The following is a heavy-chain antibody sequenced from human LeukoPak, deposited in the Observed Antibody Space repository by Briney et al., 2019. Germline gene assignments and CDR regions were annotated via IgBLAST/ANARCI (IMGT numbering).Heavy chain of an antibody. D-gene: IGHD3-16*01. V-gene: IGHV3-73*01. CDR2: IRSKANTYAT. CDR3: AKYGGYPYYYYYGMDV. CDR1: GFTFSGSA. J-gene: IGHJ6*02. Sequence: GGSLRLSCAASGFTFSGSAMHWVRQASGKGLEWVGRIRSKANTYATAYVASVKGRFTISRDNSKNTLYLQMNSLRAEDTAVYYCAKYGGYPYYYYYGMDVWGQGTTVTVSS.